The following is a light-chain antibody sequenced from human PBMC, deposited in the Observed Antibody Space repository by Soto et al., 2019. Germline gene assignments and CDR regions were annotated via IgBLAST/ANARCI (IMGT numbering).Light chain of an antibody. V-gene: IGKV3D-20*02. CDR1: QSVSSSY. J-gene: IGKJ1*01. CDR2: GAS. Sequence: EFVLTQSPGTLSLSPGERATLSCRASQSVSSSYLAWYQQKPGQAPRLLIYGASSRATGIPDRFSGSGSGTDFTLTISSLEPEDFAVYYCQHRFNWTWTFGQGTKVDIK. CDR3: QHRFNWTWT.